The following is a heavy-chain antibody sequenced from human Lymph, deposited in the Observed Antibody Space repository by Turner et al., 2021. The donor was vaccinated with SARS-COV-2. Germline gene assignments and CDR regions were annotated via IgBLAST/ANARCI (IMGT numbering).Heavy chain of an antibody. CDR2: NIPIFGTA. CDR1: GGIFSSYG. J-gene: IGHJ4*02. CDR3: ASFGGDDVFDY. D-gene: IGHD3-10*01. Sequence: QVQLVQSGAEVKQPGSSVKVSCKASGGIFSSYGIRWVRQSPGQRLEWMGVNIPIFGTANYAQKFQGRVTITAEESTSTAYMELSSLRSEDTAVYYCASFGGDDVFDYWGQGTLVTVSS. V-gene: IGHV1-69*01.